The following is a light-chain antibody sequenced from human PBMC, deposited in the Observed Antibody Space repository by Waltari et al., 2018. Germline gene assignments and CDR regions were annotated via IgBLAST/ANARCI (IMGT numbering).Light chain of an antibody. CDR2: EVS. J-gene: IGLJ1*01. V-gene: IGLV2-14*01. CDR1: DSDVGAYDF. Sequence: QSALTQPASVSGSPGPSITIPCPGTDSDVGAYDFVPWYQQHPGKAPHLIIYEVSNRPSGISNRFSASKSGNTASLTISGLQAEDEADYYCSSYTTSSAPGVFGTGTRVTVL. CDR3: SSYTTSSAPGV.